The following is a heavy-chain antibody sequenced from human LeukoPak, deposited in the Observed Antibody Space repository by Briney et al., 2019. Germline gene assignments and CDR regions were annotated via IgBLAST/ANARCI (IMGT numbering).Heavy chain of an antibody. D-gene: IGHD7-27*01. V-gene: IGHV3-23*01. CDR2: VNGRGATT. CDR3: AKAPATGEGYYFYYMDV. Sequence: GGSLRLSCAASGFASGFTFSDYAVSWVRQTPGKGPEWVASVNGRGATTYYADSVRGRFTISRDNSKNTVYLQMISLGADDTAVYFCAKAPATGEGYYFYYMDVWGKGTTVTVSS. J-gene: IGHJ6*03. CDR1: GFTFSDYA.